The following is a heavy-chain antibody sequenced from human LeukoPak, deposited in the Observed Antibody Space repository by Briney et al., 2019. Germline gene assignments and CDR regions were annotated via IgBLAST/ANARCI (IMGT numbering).Heavy chain of an antibody. J-gene: IGHJ3*02. CDR2: IYYSGST. CDR1: GGSISSSSYY. CDR3: ARLVSRYYDSRAKRGSAFDI. V-gene: IGHV4-39*07. Sequence: SETLSLTCTVSGGSISSSSYYWGWIRHPPGKGLEWIGSIYYSGSTYYNPSLKSRVTISVDTSKNQFSLKLSSVTAADTAVYYCARLVSRYYDSRAKRGSAFDIWGQGTMVTVSS. D-gene: IGHD3-22*01.